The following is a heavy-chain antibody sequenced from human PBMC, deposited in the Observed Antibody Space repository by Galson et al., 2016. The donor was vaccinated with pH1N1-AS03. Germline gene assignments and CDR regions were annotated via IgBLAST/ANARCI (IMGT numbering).Heavy chain of an antibody. CDR1: GDSISSGGYS. CDR3: ARVESAAHYSSSWYWFDP. V-gene: IGHV4-31*01. J-gene: IGHJ5*02. Sequence: TLSLTCSVSGDSISSGGYSWTWIRQHPGQGLEWIGTINYSGTTYYNPSLKSLVSISVHTSKNQFSLKLSSVTAADTAVYYCARVESAAHYSSSWYWFDPWGQGTLVTVSS. D-gene: IGHD6-13*01. CDR2: INYSGTT.